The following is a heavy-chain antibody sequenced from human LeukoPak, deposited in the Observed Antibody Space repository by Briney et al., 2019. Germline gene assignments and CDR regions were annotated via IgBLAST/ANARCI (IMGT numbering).Heavy chain of an antibody. CDR2: ISGSGGST. V-gene: IGHV3-23*01. CDR3: AKLMGEEGIAAALLDY. Sequence: GGSLRLSCAASGFTFSSYAMSWVRQAPGKGLEWVSAISGSGGSTYYADSVKGRFTISGDNSKNTLYLQMNSLRAEDTAVYYCAKLMGEEGIAAALLDYWGQGTLVTVSS. J-gene: IGHJ4*02. D-gene: IGHD6-13*01. CDR1: GFTFSSYA.